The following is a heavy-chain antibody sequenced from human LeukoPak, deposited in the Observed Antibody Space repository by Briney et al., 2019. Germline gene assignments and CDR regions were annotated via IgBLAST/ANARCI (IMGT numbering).Heavy chain of an antibody. CDR2: IRSKANSYAT. J-gene: IGHJ4*02. CDR1: GSTFSGSA. V-gene: IGHV3-73*01. D-gene: IGHD1-26*01. CDR3: TTRTLVGATRLDY. Sequence: PGGSLRLSCAASGSTFSGSAKQWVRQASGKGLEWVGRIRSKANSYATAYAASVKGRFTISRDDSKNTAYLQMNSLKTEDTAVYYCTTRTLVGATRLDYWGRGTLVTVSS.